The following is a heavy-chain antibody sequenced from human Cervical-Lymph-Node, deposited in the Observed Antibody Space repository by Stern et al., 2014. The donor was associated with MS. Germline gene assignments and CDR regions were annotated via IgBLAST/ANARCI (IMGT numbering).Heavy chain of an antibody. V-gene: IGHV3-11*06. CDR2: IRTDTSYT. CDR1: GFSFSDYY. D-gene: IGHD3-10*01. Sequence: MQLVESGGGLVRPGGSLRLSCVASGFSFSDYYMSWIRQAPGEGLEWVSSIRTDTSYTNYADSVKGRFTISRDNAKKSLYLEMSGLRVEDTAVYYCARDSPLYYNHNKFSNAMDVWGQGTTVTVSS. CDR3: ARDSPLYYNHNKFSNAMDV. J-gene: IGHJ6*02.